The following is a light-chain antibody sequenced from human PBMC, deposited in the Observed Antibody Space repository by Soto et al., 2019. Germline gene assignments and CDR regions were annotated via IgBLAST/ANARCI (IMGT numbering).Light chain of an antibody. CDR3: QHYNSYSEA. CDR1: QTISSW. CDR2: KAS. J-gene: IGKJ1*01. Sequence: IQRTQFPSTLSASVRDRVTITCRASQTISSWLAWYQQKPGKAPKLLIYKASTLKSGVPSRFSGSGSGTEFTLTISSLQPDDFATYYCQHYNSYSEAFGQGTKVDIK. V-gene: IGKV1-5*03.